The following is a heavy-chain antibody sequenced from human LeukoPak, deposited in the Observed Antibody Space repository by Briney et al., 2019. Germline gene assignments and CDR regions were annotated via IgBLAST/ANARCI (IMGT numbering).Heavy chain of an antibody. CDR2: IKQDGSEK. V-gene: IGHV3-7*05. J-gene: IGHJ5*02. CDR1: GFTFSSYW. CDR3: ARDGLPYYDFWSGYSHWFDP. D-gene: IGHD3-3*01. Sequence: GGSLRLSRAASGFTFSSYWMSWVRQAPGKGLEWVANIKQDGSEKYYVDSVKGRFTISRDNAKNSLYLQMNSLRAEDTAVYYCARDGLPYYDFWSGYSHWFDPWGQGTLVTVSS.